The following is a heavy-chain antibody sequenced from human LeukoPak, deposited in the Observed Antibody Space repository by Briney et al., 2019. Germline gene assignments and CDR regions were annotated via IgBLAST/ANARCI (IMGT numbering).Heavy chain of an antibody. Sequence: GGSLRLSCAASGFTVSSNYMSWVRQAPGKGLEWISLIYSGGSTYYADSVMSRFTISRDNSKSTLFLQMNNLRAEDTAVYYCATGGRSGVAFDSWGQGTRVTVSS. D-gene: IGHD2-15*01. V-gene: IGHV3-53*01. CDR3: ATGGRSGVAFDS. CDR2: IYSGGST. CDR1: GFTVSSNY. J-gene: IGHJ4*02.